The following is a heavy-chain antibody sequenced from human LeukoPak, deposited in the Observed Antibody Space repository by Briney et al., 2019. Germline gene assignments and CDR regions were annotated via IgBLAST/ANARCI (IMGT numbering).Heavy chain of an antibody. D-gene: IGHD1-26*01. CDR2: INPNSGGT. V-gene: IGHV1-2*02. Sequence: ASVKVSCKASGYTFTGYYMHWVRQAPGQGLEWMGWINPNSGGTNYAQKFQGRVTMTRNTSISTAYMELSSLRSEDTAVYYCARELAFGSYGTWGQGTLVTVSS. CDR3: ARELAFGSYGT. CDR1: GYTFTGYY. J-gene: IGHJ5*02.